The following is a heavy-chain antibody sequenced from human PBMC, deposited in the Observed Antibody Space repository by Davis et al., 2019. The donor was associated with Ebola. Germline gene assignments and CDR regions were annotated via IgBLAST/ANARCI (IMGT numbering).Heavy chain of an antibody. V-gene: IGHV3-49*04. CDR3: GRALHSVPDQEYTALDV. CDR2: IRNKAYNYVP. CDR1: GFSFGDAA. Sequence: PGGSLRLSCATSGFSFGDAAITWVRQAPGKGLEWVGFIRNKAYNYVPQFAASVQGRFTISRDDSKSVAYLQMNNLRSEDTAIYYCGRALHSVPDQEYTALDVWGKGTMVTVSS. J-gene: IGHJ6*04. D-gene: IGHD5/OR15-5a*01.